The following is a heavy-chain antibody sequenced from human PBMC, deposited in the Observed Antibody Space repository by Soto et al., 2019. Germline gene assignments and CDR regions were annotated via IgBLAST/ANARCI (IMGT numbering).Heavy chain of an antibody. J-gene: IGHJ4*02. CDR2: IYHSGST. D-gene: IGHD1-7*01. Sequence: PSETLSLTCAVSGGSISSSNWWSWVRQPPGKDLEWIGEIYHSGSTNYSPSLKSRVTISVDRSKNQFSLRLSSVTAADTAVYYCARGGENYYFDYWGQGTLVTVSS. CDR3: ARGGENYYFDY. CDR1: GGSISSSNW. V-gene: IGHV4-4*02.